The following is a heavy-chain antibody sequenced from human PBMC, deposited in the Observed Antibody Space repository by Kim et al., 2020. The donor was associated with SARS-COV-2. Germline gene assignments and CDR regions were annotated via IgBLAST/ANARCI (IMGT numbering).Heavy chain of an antibody. J-gene: IGHJ4*01. CDR2: ISYDGSNK. D-gene: IGHD3-22*01. V-gene: IGHV3-30-3*01. Sequence: GGSLRLSCAASGFTFSSYAMHWVRQAPGKGLEWVAVISYDGSNKYYADSVKGRFTISRDNSKNTLYLQMNSLRAEDTAVYYCARGYYYDSSGYYYLGYWG. CDR1: GFTFSSYA. CDR3: ARGYYYDSSGYYYLGY.